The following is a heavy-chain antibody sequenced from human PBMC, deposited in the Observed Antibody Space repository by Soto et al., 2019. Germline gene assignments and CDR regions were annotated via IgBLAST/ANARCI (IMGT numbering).Heavy chain of an antibody. V-gene: IGHV3-74*01. CDR3: ARDLLAAAGTGGYCYYGMDV. Sequence: EVQLVESGGGLVQPGGSLRLSCAASGFTFSSYWMHWVRQAPGKGLVWVSRINSDGSSTSYADSVKGRFTISRDNAKNTLYLQMNSLRAEDTAVYYCARDLLAAAGTGGYCYYGMDVWGQGTTVTVSS. CDR1: GFTFSSYW. D-gene: IGHD6-13*01. CDR2: INSDGSST. J-gene: IGHJ6*02.